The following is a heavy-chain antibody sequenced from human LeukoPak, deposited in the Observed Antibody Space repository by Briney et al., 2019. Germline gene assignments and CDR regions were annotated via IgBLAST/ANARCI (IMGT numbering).Heavy chain of an antibody. V-gene: IGHV4-34*01. CDR1: GGSISSYY. Sequence: SETLSLTCTVSGGSISSYYWSWIRQPPGKGLEWIGEINHSGSTNYNPSLKSRVTISVDTSKNQFSLKLSSVTAADTAVYYCARGRHFNHWGQGTLVTVSS. CDR3: ARGRHFNH. J-gene: IGHJ4*02. CDR2: INHSGST.